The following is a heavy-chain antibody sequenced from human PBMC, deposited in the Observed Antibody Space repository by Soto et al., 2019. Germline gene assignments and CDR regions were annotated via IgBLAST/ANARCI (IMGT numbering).Heavy chain of an antibody. Sequence: PSDTLSLTFSVSGGSIGSISYYFGWIRQPPGKGVEGVGSLYYTGTTNYNSSLKSRVTISADKSQNQFSLRLSSVTAAETAVYYCGAYCSRTHCHDWFHXWGQGTLVTVSX. CDR1: GGSIGSISYY. D-gene: IGHD2-2*01. CDR3: GAYCSRTHCHDWFHX. V-gene: IGHV4-39*01. CDR2: LYYTGTT. J-gene: IGHJ5*02.